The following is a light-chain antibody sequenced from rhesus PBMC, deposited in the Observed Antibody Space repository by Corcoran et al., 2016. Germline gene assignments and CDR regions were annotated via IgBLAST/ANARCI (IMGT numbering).Light chain of an antibody. J-gene: IGKJ4*01. CDR1: QSLLDSDGYTT. V-gene: IGKV2-78*01. CDR3: RQTLQTPLT. Sequence: DIVMTQTPLSLPVTPGEPASISCRSSQSLLDSDGYTTLHWYLQKPGQSPQLLIYLGSNRASGVPDRCSGSGSGTDFTLKISRGEAEDVGVYYGRQTLQTPLTFGGGTKVEL. CDR2: LGS.